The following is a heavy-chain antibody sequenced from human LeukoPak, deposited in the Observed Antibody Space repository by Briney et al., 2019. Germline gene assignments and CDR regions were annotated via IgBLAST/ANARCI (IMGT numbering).Heavy chain of an antibody. Sequence: GGSLRLSCAASGFSFSDYAMIWVRQAPGKGPEWVSGISGSGASRYYEDSVKGRFTISRDNAKNTLYLQMNSLSAEDTAVYYCAKVKITMIVVVVTTSGFFDYWGQGTLVTVSS. D-gene: IGHD3-22*01. V-gene: IGHV3-23*01. J-gene: IGHJ4*02. CDR2: ISGSGASR. CDR1: GFSFSDYA. CDR3: AKVKITMIVVVVTTSGFFDY.